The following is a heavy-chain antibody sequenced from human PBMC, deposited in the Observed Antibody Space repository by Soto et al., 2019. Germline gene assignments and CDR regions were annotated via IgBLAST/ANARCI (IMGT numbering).Heavy chain of an antibody. CDR2: ISYDGSNK. V-gene: IGHV3-30-3*01. J-gene: IGHJ6*02. Sequence: GGSLRLSCAASGFTFSSYAMHWVRQAPGKGLEWVAVISYDGSNKYYADSVKGRFTISRDNSKNTLYLQMNSLRAEDTAVYYCARAVIAAGGVYYYYYYGMDVWGQGTTVTVSS. CDR3: ARAVIAAGGVYYYYYYGMDV. D-gene: IGHD6-13*01. CDR1: GFTFSSYA.